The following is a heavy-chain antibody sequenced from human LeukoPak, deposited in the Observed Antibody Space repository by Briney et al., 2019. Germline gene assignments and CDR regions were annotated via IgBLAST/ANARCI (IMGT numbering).Heavy chain of an antibody. CDR3: ARGLTVGTVTHFDY. D-gene: IGHD4-23*01. J-gene: IGHJ4*02. CDR2: IYYSGST. V-gene: IGHV4-59*01. CDR1: GGSISSYY. Sequence: SETLSLTCTVSGGSISSYYWSWIRQPPGKGLEWIGYIYYSGSTNYNPSLKSRVTISVDTSKNQFSLKLSSVTAADTAVYYCARGLTVGTVTHFDYWGQGTLVTVSS.